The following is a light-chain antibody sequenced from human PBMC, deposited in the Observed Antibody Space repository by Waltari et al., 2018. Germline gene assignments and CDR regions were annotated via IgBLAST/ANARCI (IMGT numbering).Light chain of an antibody. CDR1: NSDVGAYNY. J-gene: IGLJ2*01. V-gene: IGLV2-14*03. CDR3: SSYISSSTLEL. CDR2: DVS. Sequence: QSALTQPASVSGSPGQSITISCTGTNSDVGAYNYVSWYQQHPGKAPKLMIFDVSNRPSGVSNRFSGSKSGNTASLTISGLQAEDEADYYCSSYISSSTLELFGGGTSLTVL.